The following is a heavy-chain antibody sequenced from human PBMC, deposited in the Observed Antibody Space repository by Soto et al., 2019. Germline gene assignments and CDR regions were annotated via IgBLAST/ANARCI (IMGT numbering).Heavy chain of an antibody. CDR2: ILPVFDSA. V-gene: IGHV1-69*01. Sequence: QVQLVQSGAEVKKPGSSVKVSCKASGGTFNTYSITWVRQAPGQGLEWVGGILPVFDSAHYGQKFQGRVTIVADESTGTAYMELTSLRSEDTAVYYCARGGRTYHTRVPAYWGQGTRVTVSS. CDR1: GGTFNTYS. J-gene: IGHJ4*02. CDR3: ARGGRTYHTRVPAY. D-gene: IGHD2-21*02.